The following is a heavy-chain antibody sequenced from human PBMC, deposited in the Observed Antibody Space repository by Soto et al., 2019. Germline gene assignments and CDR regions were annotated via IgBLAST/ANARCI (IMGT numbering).Heavy chain of an antibody. CDR1: GGSISSGGYY. J-gene: IGHJ6*02. V-gene: IGHV4-31*03. CDR2: IYYSGST. D-gene: IGHD3-10*01. Sequence: KPSETLSLTCTVSGGSISSGGYYWSWIRQHPGKGLEWIGYIYYSGSTYYNPSLKSRVTISVDTSKNQFSLKLSSVTAADTAVYYCARXLLWFGELGPIGYGMDVWGQGTTVTVSS. CDR3: ARXLLWFGELGPIGYGMDV.